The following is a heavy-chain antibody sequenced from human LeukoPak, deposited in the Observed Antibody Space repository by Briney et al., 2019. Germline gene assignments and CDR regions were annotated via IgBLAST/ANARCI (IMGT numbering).Heavy chain of an antibody. CDR3: AKATGTTLTYGDY. J-gene: IGHJ4*02. D-gene: IGHD1-7*01. V-gene: IGHV3-23*01. CDR2: ISGSGGST. CDR1: GFTFSSYA. Sequence: PGGSLRLSCAASGFTFSSYAMNWVRQAPRKGLEWVSAISGSGGSTYYADSVKGRFTISRDNTRNTLYLQMNSLRAEDTAVYYCAKATGTTLTYGDYWGQGTLVTVSS.